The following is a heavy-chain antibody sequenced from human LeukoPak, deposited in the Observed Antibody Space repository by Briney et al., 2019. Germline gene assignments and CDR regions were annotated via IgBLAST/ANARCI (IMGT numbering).Heavy chain of an antibody. CDR1: GFIFSSYG. CDR2: IRSKANSYAT. CDR3: TRHHVKQGQQLVFDP. V-gene: IGHV3-73*01. J-gene: IGHJ5*02. Sequence: GGSLRLSCAASGFIFSSYGMHWVRQASGKGLEWVGRIRSKANSYATAYAASVKGRFTISRDDSKNTAYLQMNSLKTEDTAVYYCTRHHVKQGQQLVFDPWGQGTLVTVSS. D-gene: IGHD6-13*01.